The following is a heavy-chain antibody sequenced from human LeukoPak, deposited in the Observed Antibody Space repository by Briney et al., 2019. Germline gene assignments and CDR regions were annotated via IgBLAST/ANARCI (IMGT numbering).Heavy chain of an antibody. CDR3: ARALTTVTTFHYFYYGMDV. J-gene: IGHJ6*02. Sequence: SETLSLTCAVYGGSFSDYYWSRIRQPPGKGLEWIGEINHSGSTNYNPSLKSRVTISVDTSKNQFSLKLSSVTAADTAVYFCARALTTVTTFHYFYYGMDVWGQGTTVTVSS. CDR1: GGSFSDYY. CDR2: INHSGST. D-gene: IGHD4-11*01. V-gene: IGHV4-34*01.